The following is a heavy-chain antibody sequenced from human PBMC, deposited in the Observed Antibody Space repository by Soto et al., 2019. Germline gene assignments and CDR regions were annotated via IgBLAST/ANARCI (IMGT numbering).Heavy chain of an antibody. Sequence: SETLSLTCAVYGGSFSGYYWSWIRQTPGKGLEWIGEINHSGNTISNPSLKSRVTMLVDTSKNQFSLKLSSVTAADTAVYYCARGVSMIVEVQRDAPDKYYFDSWAQGTLVTVSS. V-gene: IGHV4-34*01. J-gene: IGHJ4*02. CDR1: GGSFSGYY. CDR2: INHSGNT. CDR3: ARGVSMIVEVQRDAPDKYYFDS. D-gene: IGHD2-21*01.